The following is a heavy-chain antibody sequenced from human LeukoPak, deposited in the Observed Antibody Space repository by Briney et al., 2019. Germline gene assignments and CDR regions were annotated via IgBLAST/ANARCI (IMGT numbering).Heavy chain of an antibody. CDR1: GYTFTSYY. V-gene: IGHV1-2*02. CDR2: INSNSGGT. D-gene: IGHD2-2*02. Sequence: ASVKVSCKSSGYTFTSYYLHWVRQAPGQGLEWMGWINSNSGGTNYAQKFQGRVTMARDTSISTVYMELTRLRYDDTAVYYCGRGHPVVPAAIPDYWGQGTLVTVSS. J-gene: IGHJ4*02. CDR3: GRGHPVVPAAIPDY.